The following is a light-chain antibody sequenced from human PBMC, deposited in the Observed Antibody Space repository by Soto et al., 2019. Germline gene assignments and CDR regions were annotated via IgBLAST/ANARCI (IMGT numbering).Light chain of an antibody. Sequence: IVLTPSPVSLSLSPGARANLSCRASETIGRSLAWYQQRPGQAPRLLIYDASNRATGIPARFSGSGSGTDFTLTISRLEPEDFAVYYCLQRSDWRTFGRGTKVDIK. CDR3: LQRSDWRT. V-gene: IGKV3-11*01. CDR1: ETIGRS. J-gene: IGKJ1*01. CDR2: DAS.